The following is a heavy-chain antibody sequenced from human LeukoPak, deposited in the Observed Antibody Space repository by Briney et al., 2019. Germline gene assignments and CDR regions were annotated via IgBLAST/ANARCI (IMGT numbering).Heavy chain of an antibody. D-gene: IGHD6-19*01. J-gene: IGHJ6*02. CDR1: GFTFSSYW. Sequence: GGSLRLSCAASGFTFSSYWMHWVRQAPGKGLEWVSLISGDGGSTYYADSVKGRFTISRDNSKNSLYLQMNSLRTEDTALYYCAKDPIAVANLRGYYYYYGMDVWGQGTTVTVSS. CDR2: ISGDGGST. V-gene: IGHV3-43*02. CDR3: AKDPIAVANLRGYYYYYGMDV.